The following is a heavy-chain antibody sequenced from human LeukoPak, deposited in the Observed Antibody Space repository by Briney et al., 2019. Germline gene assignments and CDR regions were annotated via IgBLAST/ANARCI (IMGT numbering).Heavy chain of an antibody. D-gene: IGHD6-13*01. J-gene: IGHJ3*02. CDR3: AKTRYSSSFFALNDAFDI. CDR2: VYYSGST. Sequence: SETLSLTCTVSGVSISSYYWNWIRQPPGKGLEWIGLVYYSGSTNYNPSLKSRVTISVDKSKNQFSLKLSSVTAADTAVYYCAKTRYSSSFFALNDAFDIWGQGTMVTVSS. CDR1: GVSISSYY. V-gene: IGHV4-59*12.